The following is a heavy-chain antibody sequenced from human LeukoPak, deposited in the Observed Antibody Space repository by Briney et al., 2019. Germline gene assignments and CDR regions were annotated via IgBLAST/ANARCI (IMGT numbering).Heavy chain of an antibody. Sequence: GGSLRLSCAASGFTFSSYAVSWVRQAPGKGLEWVSTISGSGGSTYSADSVKGRFTISRDNAKNSLYLQMNSLRAEDTAVYYCARGCCGWYYFDYWGQGTLVTVSS. J-gene: IGHJ4*02. CDR3: ARGCCGWYYFDY. D-gene: IGHD6-19*01. V-gene: IGHV3-23*01. CDR2: ISGSGGST. CDR1: GFTFSSYA.